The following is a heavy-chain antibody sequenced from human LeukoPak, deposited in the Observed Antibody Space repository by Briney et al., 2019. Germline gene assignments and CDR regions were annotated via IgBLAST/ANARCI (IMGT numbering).Heavy chain of an antibody. J-gene: IGHJ3*02. Sequence: NSGSGGSTYYADSVEGRFTISRDNSKNTLYLQMNSLRAEDTAVYYCAKRGLGDREAFDIWGQGTMVTVSS. CDR3: AKRGLGDREAFDI. D-gene: IGHD2-21*02. V-gene: IGHV3-23*01. CDR2: NSGSGGST.